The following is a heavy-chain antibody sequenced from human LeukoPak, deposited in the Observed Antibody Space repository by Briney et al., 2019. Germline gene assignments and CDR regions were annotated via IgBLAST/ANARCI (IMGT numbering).Heavy chain of an antibody. CDR3: ARGLGYYDSSGFFVY. D-gene: IGHD3-22*01. V-gene: IGHV3-30-3*01. Sequence: GSLRLSCAASGFTFSSYAMHWVRQAPGKGLEWVAVISYDGSNKYYADSVKGRFTISRDNSKNTLYLQMNSLRAEDTAVYYCARGLGYYDSSGFFVYWGQGTLVTVSS. J-gene: IGHJ4*02. CDR2: ISYDGSNK. CDR1: GFTFSSYA.